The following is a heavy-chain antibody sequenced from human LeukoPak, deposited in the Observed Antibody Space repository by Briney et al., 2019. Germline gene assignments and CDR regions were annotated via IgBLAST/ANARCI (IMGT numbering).Heavy chain of an antibody. J-gene: IGHJ4*02. CDR1: EFTFSSYV. CDR2: INYNGVIT. D-gene: IGHD3-9*01. CDR3: AKLGVRLTSTGQDY. Sequence: GGSLRLSCAASEFTFSSYVMYWVRQAPGKGLEWVAAINYNGVITDYADSVRGRFTISRDNSKNTLYLQVNSLRGEDTAVYYCAKLGVRLTSTGQDYWGQGTLVTVSS. V-gene: IGHV3-23*01.